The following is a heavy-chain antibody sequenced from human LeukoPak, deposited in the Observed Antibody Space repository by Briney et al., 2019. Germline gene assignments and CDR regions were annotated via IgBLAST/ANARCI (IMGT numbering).Heavy chain of an antibody. V-gene: IGHV3-21*01. CDR2: ISSSSRDI. J-gene: IGHJ4*02. CDR3: VREAAATLFDY. Sequence: GGSLRLSCAASGFTFSSFTMNWVRQAPGKGLEWVAAISSSSRDIFYADSVKGRFSISRDNTQNSLSLQMNSLRAEDTAVYYCVREAAATLFDYWGQGTLVAVSS. D-gene: IGHD1-26*01. CDR1: GFTFSSFT.